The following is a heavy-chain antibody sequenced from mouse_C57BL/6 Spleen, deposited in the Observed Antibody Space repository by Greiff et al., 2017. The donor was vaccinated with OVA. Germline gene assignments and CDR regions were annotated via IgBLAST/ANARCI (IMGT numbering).Heavy chain of an antibody. Sequence: EVQGVESGGGLVQPKGSLKLSCAASGFSFNTYAMNWVRQAPGKGLEWVARIRSKSNNYATYYADSVKDRFTISRDDSESMLYLQMNNLKTEDTAMYYCVREAYGNYEYFDVWGTGTTVTVSS. V-gene: IGHV10-1*01. D-gene: IGHD2-1*01. CDR2: IRSKSNNYAT. CDR3: VREAYGNYEYFDV. CDR1: GFSFNTYA. J-gene: IGHJ1*03.